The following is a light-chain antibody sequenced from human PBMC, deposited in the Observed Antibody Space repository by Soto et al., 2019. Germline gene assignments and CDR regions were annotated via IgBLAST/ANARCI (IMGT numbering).Light chain of an antibody. V-gene: IGKV3-20*01. CDR1: QSVDRNY. J-gene: IGKJ1*01. Sequence: EIVLTQSPGTLSLSPGESATLSCRASQSVDRNYLAWFQQKPGQAPRLLIYGASSRATGIPPRFSGSGSGREFVLTISGLEPEDFAVYYCHQFASTPRTFGQGNNVESK. CDR3: HQFASTPRT. CDR2: GAS.